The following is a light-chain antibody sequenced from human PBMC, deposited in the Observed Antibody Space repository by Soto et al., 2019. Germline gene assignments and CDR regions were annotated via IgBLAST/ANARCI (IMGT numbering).Light chain of an antibody. J-gene: IGLJ3*02. CDR3: YSYAGRNIWV. CDR1: GSDIGAYNF. Sequence: QSALAQPPSASGSPGQSFTISCTGSGSDIGAYNFVSWYQQHPGKAPKLMIFGVTERPSGVPDRFSGSKSGNTASLTVSGLQADDEAVYYCYSYAGRNIWVFGGGTKLTVL. CDR2: GVT. V-gene: IGLV2-8*01.